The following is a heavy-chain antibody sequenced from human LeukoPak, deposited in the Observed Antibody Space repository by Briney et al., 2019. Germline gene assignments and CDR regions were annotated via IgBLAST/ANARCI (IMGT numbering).Heavy chain of an antibody. CDR3: AREGYDSGDYENLNFDY. J-gene: IGHJ4*02. D-gene: IGHD3-22*01. V-gene: IGHV4-61*02. CDR1: GGSISSGSYY. CDR2: IYTSGGT. Sequence: PTQTLSPTCTVSGGSISSGSYYWSWIRQPAGKGLEWIGRIYTSGGTNYNPSLKSRVTISVDTSKNQFSLKLSSVTAADTAVYYCAREGYDSGDYENLNFDYWGQGTLVTVSS.